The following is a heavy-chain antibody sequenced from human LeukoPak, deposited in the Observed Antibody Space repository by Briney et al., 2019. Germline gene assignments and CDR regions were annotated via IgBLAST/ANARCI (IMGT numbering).Heavy chain of an antibody. CDR3: ARDRRIAAAGNYYYYGMDV. J-gene: IGHJ6*02. CDR2: INHSGRT. D-gene: IGHD6-13*01. CDR1: GGSFSAYY. Sequence: KPSETLSLTCAVSGGSFSAYYWSWIRQPPGKGLEWIGEINHSGRTTYNPSLKSRVTISLDTSKNQFSLKLSSVTAADTAVYYCARDRRIAAAGNYYYYGMDVWGQGTTVTVSS. V-gene: IGHV4-34*01.